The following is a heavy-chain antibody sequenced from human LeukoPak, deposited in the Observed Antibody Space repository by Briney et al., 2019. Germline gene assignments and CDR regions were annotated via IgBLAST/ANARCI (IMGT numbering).Heavy chain of an antibody. V-gene: IGHV3-23*01. J-gene: IGHJ4*02. CDR3: AKDHELDDILTGYSLRVVPSSYFDY. CDR1: GFTFSSYA. D-gene: IGHD3-9*01. CDR2: ISGSGGST. Sequence: GGSLRLSCAASGFTFSSYAMSWVRQAPGKGLEWVSAISGSGGSTYYADSVKGRFTISRDNSKNTLYLQMNSLRVEDTAVYYCAKDHELDDILTGYSLRVVPSSYFDYWGQGTLVTVSS.